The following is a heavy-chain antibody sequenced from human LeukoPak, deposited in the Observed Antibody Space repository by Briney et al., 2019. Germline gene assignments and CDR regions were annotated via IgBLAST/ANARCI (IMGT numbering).Heavy chain of an antibody. CDR3: ATKLWIGEEAHYFDY. V-gene: IGHV4-4*09. Sequence: SETLSLTCTVSGGSISSYYWSWIRQPPGKGLEWIGYIYTSGSTNYNPSLKSRVTISVDTSKNQFSLKLSSVTAADTAVYYCATKLWIGEEAHYFDYWGQGTLVTVSS. CDR2: IYTSGST. J-gene: IGHJ4*02. D-gene: IGHD3-10*01. CDR1: GGSISSYY.